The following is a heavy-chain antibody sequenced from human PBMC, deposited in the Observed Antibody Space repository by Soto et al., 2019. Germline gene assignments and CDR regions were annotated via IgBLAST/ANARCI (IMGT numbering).Heavy chain of an antibody. CDR1: GGSISSGDYY. D-gene: IGHD6-19*01. CDR3: ASEPQYSSQWDY. J-gene: IGHJ4*02. V-gene: IGHV4-30-4*01. Sequence: SETLSLTCTVSGGSISSGDYYWSWIRQPPGKGLEWIGYIYYSGSTYYNPSLKSRVTISVDTSKNQFSLKLSSVTAADTAVYYCASEPQYSSQWDYWGQGTLVTVSS. CDR2: IYYSGST.